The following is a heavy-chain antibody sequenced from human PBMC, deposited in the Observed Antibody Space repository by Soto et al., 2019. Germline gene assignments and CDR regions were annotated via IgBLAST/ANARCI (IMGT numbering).Heavy chain of an antibody. D-gene: IGHD5-18*01. CDR1: GGSISSGDYY. J-gene: IGHJ4*02. Sequence: QVQLQESGPGLVKPSQTLSLTCTVSGGSISSGDYYWSWIRQPPGKGLEWIGYIYYGGSTDYNPSLKSRVTKAVDTSKNQFSLKLSSVTAAETAVYYCASESLDTARVRFGFDYWGQATLVTVSS. V-gene: IGHV4-30-4*01. CDR2: IYYGGST. CDR3: ASESLDTARVRFGFDY.